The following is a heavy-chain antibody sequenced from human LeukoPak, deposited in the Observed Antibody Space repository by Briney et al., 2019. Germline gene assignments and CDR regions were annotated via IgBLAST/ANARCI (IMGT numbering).Heavy chain of an antibody. CDR2: ITSSSSIM. Sequence: PGGSLRLSCAASGFTFSTYTMNWDRQAPGKGLEWVSYITSSSSIMYYADSVKGRFTISRDDAKNSLFLQMSSLRAEDTALYYCARGPYGDYVDAFDIWGQGTMVTVSS. D-gene: IGHD4-17*01. J-gene: IGHJ3*02. CDR1: GFTFSTYT. CDR3: ARGPYGDYVDAFDI. V-gene: IGHV3-48*01.